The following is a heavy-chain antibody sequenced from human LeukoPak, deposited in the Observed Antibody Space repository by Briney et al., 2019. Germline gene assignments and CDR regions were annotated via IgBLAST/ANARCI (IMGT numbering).Heavy chain of an antibody. J-gene: IGHJ4*02. CDR1: GFTFSSYG. D-gene: IGHD6-19*01. V-gene: IGHV3-33*06. CDR2: IWYDGSNK. CDR3: AKAKAIAVAGLDYYFDY. Sequence: GGSLRLSCAASGFTFSSYGMHWVRQAPGKGLEWVAVIWYDGSNKYYADSVKGRFTISRDNSKNTLYLQINSLRVEDTAIYYCAKAKAIAVAGLDYYFDYWGQGTLVTVSS.